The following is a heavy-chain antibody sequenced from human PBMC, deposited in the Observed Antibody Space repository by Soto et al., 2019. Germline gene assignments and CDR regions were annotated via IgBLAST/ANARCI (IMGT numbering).Heavy chain of an antibody. D-gene: IGHD3-10*01. J-gene: IGHJ4*02. CDR3: ARVPMYYYGSGSSFDY. Sequence: ASVKVSCKASGGTFSSYAIGWVRQAPGQGLEWMGWISAYNGNTNYAQKLQGRVTMTTDTSTSTAYMELRSLRSDDTAVYYCARVPMYYYGSGSSFDYWGQGTLVTVSS. CDR1: GGTFSSYA. V-gene: IGHV1-18*01. CDR2: ISAYNGNT.